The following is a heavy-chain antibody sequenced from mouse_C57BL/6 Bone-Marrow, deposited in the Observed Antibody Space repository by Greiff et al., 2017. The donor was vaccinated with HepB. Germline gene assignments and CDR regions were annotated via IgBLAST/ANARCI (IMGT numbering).Heavy chain of an antibody. J-gene: IGHJ4*01. CDR2: SRNKANDYTT. V-gene: IGHV7-1*01. CDR3: ARDANGRSYYAMDY. D-gene: IGHD1-1*01. CDR1: GFTFSDFY. Sequence: DVKLVESGGGLVQSGRSLRLSCATSGFTFSDFYMEWVRQAPGKGLEWIAASRNKANDYTTEYSASVKGRFIVSRDTSQSILYLQMNALRAEDTAIYYCARDANGRSYYAMDYWGQGTSVTVSS.